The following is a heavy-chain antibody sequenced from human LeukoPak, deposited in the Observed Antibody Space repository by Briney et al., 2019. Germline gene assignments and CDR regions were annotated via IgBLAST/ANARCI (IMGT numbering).Heavy chain of an antibody. Sequence: GESLKISCKGSGYSFTSYWISWVRRMPGKGLEWMGRIDPSDSYTNYSPSFQGHVTISADKSISTAYLQWSSLKASDTAMYYCASGPLGIVATFEDWGQGTLVTVSS. CDR3: ASGPLGIVATFED. CDR1: GYSFTSYW. V-gene: IGHV5-10-1*01. J-gene: IGHJ4*02. CDR2: IDPSDSYT. D-gene: IGHD5-12*01.